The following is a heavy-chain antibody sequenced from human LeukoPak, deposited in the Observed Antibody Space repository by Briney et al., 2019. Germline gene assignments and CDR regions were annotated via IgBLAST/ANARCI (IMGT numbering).Heavy chain of an antibody. V-gene: IGHV3-43D*03. CDR2: ISWGGGSI. D-gene: IGHD6-19*01. CDR1: GFTFDEYA. Sequence: GGSLRLSCAASGFTFDEYAMHWVRQAPGKGLEGVALISWGGGSIYYAGSVKGPFPLPRNNSKNSVYLQMNSLRAEDTALYYCAKDMGYSSGWSLDYWGQGTLVTVSS. CDR3: AKDMGYSSGWSLDY. J-gene: IGHJ4*02.